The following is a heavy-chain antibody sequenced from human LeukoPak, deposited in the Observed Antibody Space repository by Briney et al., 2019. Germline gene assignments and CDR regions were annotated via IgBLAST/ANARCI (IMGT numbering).Heavy chain of an antibody. CDR2: FHPEDGET. D-gene: IGHD5-18*01. Sequence: GASVTVSCKVSGYTPTELSMHWLRQAPGKGLEWMGGFHPEDGETLYAQKFQGRLTMTEDTSTDTAYMELRRLRSDDTAVYYCARDGSNTAMAYPYYYYYYMDVWGKGTTVTISS. J-gene: IGHJ6*03. CDR1: GYTPTELS. CDR3: ARDGSNTAMAYPYYYYYYMDV. V-gene: IGHV1-24*01.